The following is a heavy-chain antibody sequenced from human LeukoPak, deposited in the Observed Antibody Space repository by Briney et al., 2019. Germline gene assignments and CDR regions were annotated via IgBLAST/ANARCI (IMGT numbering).Heavy chain of an antibody. V-gene: IGHV4-59*01. CDR1: GGSISSYY. CDR2: IYYSGST. Sequence: SETLSLTCTVSGGSISSYYWSWIRQPPGKGLEWIGYIYYSGSTNYNPSLKSRVTISVDTSKNQFSLKLSSVTAADTAVYYCARGHYADYPDYWGQGTLVTVSS. J-gene: IGHJ4*02. D-gene: IGHD4-17*01. CDR3: ARGHYADYPDY.